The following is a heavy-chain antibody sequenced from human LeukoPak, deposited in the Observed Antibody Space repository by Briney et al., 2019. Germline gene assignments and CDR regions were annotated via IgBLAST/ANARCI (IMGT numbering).Heavy chain of an antibody. CDR2: FDPEDGET. J-gene: IGHJ4*02. CDR3: ARSPSGSYPFDY. D-gene: IGHD1-26*01. CDR1: GYTLTELS. Sequence: ASVKVSCKVSGYTLTELSMHWVRQAPGKGLEWMGGFDPEDGETIYAQKFQGRVTITADESTSTAYMELSSLRSEDTAVYYCARSPSGSYPFDYWGQGTLVTVSS. V-gene: IGHV1-24*01.